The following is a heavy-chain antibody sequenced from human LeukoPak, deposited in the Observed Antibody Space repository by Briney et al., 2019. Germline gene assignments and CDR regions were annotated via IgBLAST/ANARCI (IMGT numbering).Heavy chain of an antibody. J-gene: IGHJ5*02. CDR2: INHSGST. CDR3: ARSIGSDP. CDR1: GGSFSGYY. V-gene: IGHV4-34*01. Sequence: SETLSLTCAVYGGSFSGYYWSWIRQPPGKGLEWIGEINHSGSTNYNPSLKSRVTISVDTSKNQFSLKLSSVTAADTAVYHCARSIGSDPWGQGTLVTVSS.